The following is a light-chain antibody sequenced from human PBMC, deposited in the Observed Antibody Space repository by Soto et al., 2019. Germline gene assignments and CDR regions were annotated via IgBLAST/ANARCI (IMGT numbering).Light chain of an antibody. V-gene: IGKV1-5*01. CDR3: QHYNSYSEA. CDR2: DAS. CDR1: QSINIW. J-gene: IGKJ1*01. Sequence: DSQMTQSPSTLSASVGDRVPITCRASQSINIWLAWYQQKAGKAPKWLVYDASTLESGVPSRFSGSGSGTEFTLTISSLQPDDFATYYCQHYNSYSEAFGQGTKVDNK.